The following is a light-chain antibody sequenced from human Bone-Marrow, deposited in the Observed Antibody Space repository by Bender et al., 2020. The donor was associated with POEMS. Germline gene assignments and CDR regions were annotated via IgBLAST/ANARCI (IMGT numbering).Light chain of an antibody. CDR2: DVS. Sequence: QSALTQPASVSGSPGQSITISCTGTSSDVGGYDYVSWYQQHPGKAPKLMISDVSNRPSGVSIRFSGSKSGSTASLTVSGLQAEDEADYFCSSYTGSDSVLFGGGTKLTVL. J-gene: IGLJ2*01. V-gene: IGLV2-14*03. CDR3: SSYTGSDSVL. CDR1: SSDVGGYDY.